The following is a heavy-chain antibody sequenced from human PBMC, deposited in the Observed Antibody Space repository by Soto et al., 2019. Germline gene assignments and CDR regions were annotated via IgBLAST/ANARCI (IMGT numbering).Heavy chain of an antibody. CDR1: GYTFTDYY. V-gene: IGHV1-2*04. J-gene: IGHJ4*02. CDR2: INTNSGVT. D-gene: IGHD6-19*01. CDR3: ARGVSGWSPFDF. Sequence: QVQLVQSGAEVKKPGASVKVSCKASGYTFTDYYVHWVRQAPGQGLGWMGWINTNSGVTNFAQKFQGWVTLTRDTSVNTAYMELNRLKSDDTAVFFCARGVSGWSPFDFWGQGTLVTVSS.